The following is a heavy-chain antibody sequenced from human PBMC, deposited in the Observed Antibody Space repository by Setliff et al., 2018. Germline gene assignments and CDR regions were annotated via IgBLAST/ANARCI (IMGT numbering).Heavy chain of an antibody. CDR3: ARVGRYVDTAMVFDY. D-gene: IGHD5-18*01. CDR1: GYTFTSYY. Sequence: GASVKVSCKASGYTFTSYYMHWVRQAPGRGLEWMGIINPSGGSTSYAQKFQGRVTMTRDTSTSTVYMELSSLRSEDTAVYYCARVGRYVDTAMVFDYWGQGTLVTVSS. V-gene: IGHV1-46*01. CDR2: INPSGGST. J-gene: IGHJ4*02.